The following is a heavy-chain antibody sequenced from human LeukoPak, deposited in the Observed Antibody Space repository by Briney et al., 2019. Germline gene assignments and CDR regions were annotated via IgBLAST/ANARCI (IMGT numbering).Heavy chain of an antibody. J-gene: IGHJ4*02. V-gene: IGHV4-59*08. CDR2: VFYSGST. CDR1: GGSMSSYY. Sequence: PSETLSLTCTVSGGSMSSYYWSWIRQPPGKGLEWIGFVFYSGSTKYNPSLKSRVTLSVDTSKNQFSLELGSVTAADTAVYYCARQPYMLGAYYFDYWGQGTLVTVSS. CDR3: ARQPYMLGAYYFDY. D-gene: IGHD1-26*01.